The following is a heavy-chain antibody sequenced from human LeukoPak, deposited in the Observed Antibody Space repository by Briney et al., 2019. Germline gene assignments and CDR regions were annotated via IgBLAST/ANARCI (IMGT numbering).Heavy chain of an antibody. CDR2: MNPNSGNT. Sequence: ASVKVSCKASGYTFTSYDINWVRQATGQGLEWMGWMNPNSGNTGYAQKFQGRVTMTRNTSISTAYMELSSLRSEDTAVYYCARGGSVVVPAAIDYWGQGTLVTVSS. V-gene: IGHV1-8*01. CDR3: ARGGSVVVPAAIDY. J-gene: IGHJ4*02. CDR1: GYTFTSYD. D-gene: IGHD2-2*01.